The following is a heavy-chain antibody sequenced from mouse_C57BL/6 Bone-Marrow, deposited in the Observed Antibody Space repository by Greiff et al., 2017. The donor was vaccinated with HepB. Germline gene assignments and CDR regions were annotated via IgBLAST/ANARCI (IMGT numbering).Heavy chain of an antibody. V-gene: IGHV1-15*01. J-gene: IGHJ2*01. Sequence: QVQLQQSGAELVRPGASVTLSCKASGYTFTDYEMHWVKQTPVHGLEWIGAIDPETGGTAYNQKFKGKAILTADKSSSTAYMELRSLTSEDSAVYYCTKEAVVAIDYFDYWGQGTTLTVSS. CDR1: GYTFTDYE. D-gene: IGHD1-1*01. CDR3: TKEAVVAIDYFDY. CDR2: IDPETGGT.